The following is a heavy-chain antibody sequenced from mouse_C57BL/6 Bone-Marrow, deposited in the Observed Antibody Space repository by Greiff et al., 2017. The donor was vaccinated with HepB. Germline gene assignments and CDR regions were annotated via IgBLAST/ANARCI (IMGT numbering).Heavy chain of an antibody. D-gene: IGHD3-2*02. CDR2: INPNNGGT. CDR3: ARRRVSSGFAY. J-gene: IGHJ3*01. Sequence: VQLQQSGPELVKPGASVKIPCKASGYTFTDYNMDWVKQSHGKSLEWIGDINPNNGGTIYNQKFKGKATLTVDKSSSTAYMELRSLTSEDTAVYYCARRRVSSGFAYWGQGTLVTVSA. V-gene: IGHV1-18*01. CDR1: GYTFTDYN.